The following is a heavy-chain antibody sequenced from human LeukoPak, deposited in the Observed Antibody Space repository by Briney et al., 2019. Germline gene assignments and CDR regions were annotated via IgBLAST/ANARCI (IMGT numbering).Heavy chain of an antibody. CDR1: GYTFTSYY. Sequence: ASVKVSCKASGYTFTSYYMHWVRQAPGQRLEWMGWINAGNGNTKYSQKFQGRVTITRDTSASTAYMELSSLRSEDTAVYYCARGPRAYDSSGYFGYWGQGTLVTVSS. J-gene: IGHJ4*02. D-gene: IGHD3-22*01. CDR3: ARGPRAYDSSGYFGY. V-gene: IGHV1-3*01. CDR2: INAGNGNT.